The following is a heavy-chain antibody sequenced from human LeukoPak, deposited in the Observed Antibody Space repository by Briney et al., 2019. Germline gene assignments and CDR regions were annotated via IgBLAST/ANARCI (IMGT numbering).Heavy chain of an antibody. Sequence: GRSLRLSCAASGFTFSTYAMHWVRQAPGKGLEWVAVIWSDSTNKYYAGSVRGRFTISRDNSKNTLYLQMSSLRAEDTAMYYCARDRLTTVTTFHFDYWGQGTLVTVSS. D-gene: IGHD4-17*01. CDR3: ARDRLTTVTTFHFDY. V-gene: IGHV3-33*01. J-gene: IGHJ4*02. CDR2: IWSDSTNK. CDR1: GFTFSTYA.